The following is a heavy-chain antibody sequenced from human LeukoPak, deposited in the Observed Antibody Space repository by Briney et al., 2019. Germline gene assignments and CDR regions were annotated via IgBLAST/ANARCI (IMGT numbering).Heavy chain of an antibody. D-gene: IGHD5-24*01. CDR2: ISSRSESK. V-gene: IGHV3-48*02. J-gene: IGHJ6*02. CDR1: GFTFSTSG. Sequence: GGSLRLSCAASGFTFSTSGMNWVRQAPGKGLEWVAYISSRSESKYYAASVKGRFTISRDNAHNSLYLQMNSLRDDDTAVYYCARVWQLGVWGQGTAVTASS. CDR3: ARVWQLGV.